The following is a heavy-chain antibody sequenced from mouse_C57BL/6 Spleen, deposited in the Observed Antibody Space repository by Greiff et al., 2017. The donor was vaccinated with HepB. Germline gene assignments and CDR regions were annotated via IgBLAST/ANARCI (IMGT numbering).Heavy chain of an antibody. V-gene: IGHV1-59*01. CDR1: GYTFTSYW. CDR2: IDPSDSYT. CDR3: ASSGSSVGGFYYAMDY. D-gene: IGHD1-1*01. Sequence: QVQLQQPGAELVRPGTSVKLSCKASGYTFTSYWMHWVKQRPGQGLEWIGVIDPSDSYTNYNQKFKGKATLTVDTSSSTAYMQLSSLTSEDSAVYYCASSGSSVGGFYYAMDYWGQGTSVTVSS. J-gene: IGHJ4*01.